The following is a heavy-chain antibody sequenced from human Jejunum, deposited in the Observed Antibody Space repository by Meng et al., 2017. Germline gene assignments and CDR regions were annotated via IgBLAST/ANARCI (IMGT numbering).Heavy chain of an antibody. D-gene: IGHD2/OR15-2a*01. V-gene: IGHV3-15*07. CDR1: GFSFSESW. J-gene: IGHJ4*02. Sequence: SCAASGFSFSESWMSWVRQAPGKGLEWVGRIKSNSDRGTTDYAAPLKGRFTISRDDSRNTLYLQMNDLKAEDTGVYYCATGGGFYSTRALLFDYWGQGTLVTVSS. CDR3: ATGGGFYSTRALLFDY. CDR2: IKSNSDRGTT.